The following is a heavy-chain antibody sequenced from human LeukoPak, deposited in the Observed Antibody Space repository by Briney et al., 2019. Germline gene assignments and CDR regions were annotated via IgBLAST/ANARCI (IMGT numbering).Heavy chain of an antibody. D-gene: IGHD2-2*01. V-gene: IGHV4-4*02. CDR2: IFFTGTT. Sequence: SGTLSLTCAVSGASISSNNWWSWVRQPPGKGLEWIGEIFFTGTTTYNPSLKSRVSMSPDKSKNQFSLNLTSVTAADTAIYYCARVYCSSNSCYLDYWSQGTLVTVSS. CDR1: GASISSNNW. CDR3: ARVYCSSNSCYLDY. J-gene: IGHJ4*02.